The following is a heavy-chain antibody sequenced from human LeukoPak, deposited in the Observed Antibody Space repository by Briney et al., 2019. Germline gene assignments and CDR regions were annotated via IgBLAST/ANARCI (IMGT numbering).Heavy chain of an antibody. V-gene: IGHV5-51*01. CDR2: IYPGDSDT. CDR1: GYSFTSYW. Sequence: GESLKISCKGSGYSFTSYWIGWVRQMPGKGLEWMGIIYPGDSDTRYSPSFQGQVTISADKSISTAYLQWSSLKASDTAMYYCARRTSSLGYCYYMDVWGKGTTVTVSS. CDR3: ARRTSSLGYCYYMDV. D-gene: IGHD6-6*01. J-gene: IGHJ6*03.